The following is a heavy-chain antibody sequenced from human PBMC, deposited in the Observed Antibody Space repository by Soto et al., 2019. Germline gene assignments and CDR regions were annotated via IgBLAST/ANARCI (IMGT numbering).Heavy chain of an antibody. V-gene: IGHV4-59*01. J-gene: IGHJ6*03. D-gene: IGHD2-15*01. Sequence: SETLSLTCTVSGGSISSYYWSWIRQPPGKGLEWIGYIYYSGSTNYNPSLKSRVTISVDTSKNQFSLKLSSVTAADPAVYYCATTNLGYCSGGSCYNYYYYYMDVWGKGTTVTVSS. CDR3: ATTNLGYCSGGSCYNYYYYYMDV. CDR1: GGSISSYY. CDR2: IYYSGST.